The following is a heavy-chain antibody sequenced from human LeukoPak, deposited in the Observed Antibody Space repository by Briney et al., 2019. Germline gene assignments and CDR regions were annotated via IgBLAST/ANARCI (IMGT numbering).Heavy chain of an antibody. D-gene: IGHD4-17*01. Sequence: SETLSLTCTVSGGSISSSSYYWGWIRQPPGKGLEWIGSIYYSGSTYYNPSLKSRVTISVDTSKNQFSLKLSSVTAADTAVYYCARVRYGDSPVDYWGQGTLVTVSS. J-gene: IGHJ4*02. CDR1: GGSISSSSYY. CDR2: IYYSGST. V-gene: IGHV4-39*01. CDR3: ARVRYGDSPVDY.